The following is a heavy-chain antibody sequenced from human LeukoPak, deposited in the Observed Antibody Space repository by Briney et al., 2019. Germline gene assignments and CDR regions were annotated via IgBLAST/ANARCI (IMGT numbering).Heavy chain of an antibody. CDR3: ARGGGLDV. J-gene: IGHJ6*02. V-gene: IGHV3-7*03. D-gene: IGHD3-16*01. Sequence: GGPLRLSCAASGFTFSSYWMNWARQAPGKGLEWVASINHNGNVNYYVDSVKGRFTISRDNAKNSLYLQMSNLRAEDTAVCFCARGGGLDVWGQGATVTVSS. CDR1: GFTFSSYW. CDR2: INHNGNVN.